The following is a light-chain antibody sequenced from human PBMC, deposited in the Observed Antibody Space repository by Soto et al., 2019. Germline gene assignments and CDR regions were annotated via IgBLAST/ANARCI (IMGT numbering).Light chain of an antibody. CDR2: EGS. CDR3: SSYASSTTPYV. CDR1: SSDVGCYIF. J-gene: IGLJ1*01. V-gene: IGLV2-14*02. Sequence: QSVLTQPASVSGSPGQSITISCTGTSSDVGCYIFVSWYPQHPGKSPKLMIYEGSKRPSGVSNRFSGSKSGNTASLTISGLHAVDDADYYCSSYASSTTPYVFATGTKVTVL.